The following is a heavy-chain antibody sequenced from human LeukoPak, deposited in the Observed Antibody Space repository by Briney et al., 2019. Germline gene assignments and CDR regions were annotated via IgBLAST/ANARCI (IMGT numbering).Heavy chain of an antibody. CDR3: ARSRRDYYYGMDV. CDR2: ISSSSSYI. Sequence: GGSLRLSCAASGFTFSSYSRNWVRQAPGKGLEWVSSISSSSSYIYYADSVKGRFTISRDNAKNSPYLQMNSLRAEDTAVYYCARSRRDYYYGMDVWGQGTTVTVSS. J-gene: IGHJ6*02. D-gene: IGHD6-6*01. V-gene: IGHV3-21*04. CDR1: GFTFSSYS.